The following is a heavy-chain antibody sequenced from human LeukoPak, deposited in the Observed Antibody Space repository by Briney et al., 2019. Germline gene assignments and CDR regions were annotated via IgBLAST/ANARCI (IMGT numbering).Heavy chain of an antibody. D-gene: IGHD3-9*01. CDR1: GGSISSYY. CDR3: ARGTLTGPSVWFDP. V-gene: IGHV4-59*01. CDR2: IYYSGST. J-gene: IGHJ5*02. Sequence: SETLSLTCTVSGGSISSYYWSWIRQPPGKGLEWIGYIYYSGSTNYNPSLKSRVTISVDTSKNQFSLKLSSVTAADTAVYYCARGTLTGPSVWFDPWGQGTLVTVSS.